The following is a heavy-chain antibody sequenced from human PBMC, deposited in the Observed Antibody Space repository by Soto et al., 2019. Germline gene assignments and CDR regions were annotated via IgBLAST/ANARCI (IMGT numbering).Heavy chain of an antibody. CDR1: GFTFSSYA. D-gene: IGHD1-7*01. CDR3: ARGELELLDY. J-gene: IGHJ4*02. V-gene: IGHV3-30-3*01. Sequence: GGSLRLSCAASGFTFSSYAMHWARQAPGKGLEWVAVISYDGSNKYYADSAKGRFTISRDNSKNTLYLQMNSLRAEDSAVYYCARGELELLDYWGQGTLVPVSS. CDR2: ISYDGSNK.